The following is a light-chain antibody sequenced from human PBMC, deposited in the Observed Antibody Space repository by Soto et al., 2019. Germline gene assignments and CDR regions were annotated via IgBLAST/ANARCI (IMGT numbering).Light chain of an antibody. Sequence: QSVLTQPPSASGTPGQRITISCSGSSSNIGSHTVNWHQQVPGTAPKLLIYRNNQRRSGVPDRFSGSKSGTSVSLAISGLRSEDEADYYCAAWDDSLSGVLFGGGTKLTVL. CDR1: SSNIGSHT. CDR2: RNN. CDR3: AAWDDSLSGVL. V-gene: IGLV1-47*01. J-gene: IGLJ2*01.